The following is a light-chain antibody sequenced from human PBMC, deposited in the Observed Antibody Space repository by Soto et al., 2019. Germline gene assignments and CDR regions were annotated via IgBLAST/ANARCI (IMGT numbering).Light chain of an antibody. CDR2: GAS. CDR1: QSVSSSY. J-gene: IGKJ2*01. V-gene: IGKV3-20*01. CDR3: QQYET. Sequence: EIVLTQSPGTLSLSPGERATLSCRASQSVSSSYLAWYQQKPGQAPRLLNYGASSRATGIPDRFSGSGSGTDFTLTISRLEPEDFAVYYCQQYETFGQGTKLEIK.